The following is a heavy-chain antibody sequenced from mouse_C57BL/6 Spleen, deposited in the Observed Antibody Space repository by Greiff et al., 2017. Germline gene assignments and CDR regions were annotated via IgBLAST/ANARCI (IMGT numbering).Heavy chain of an antibody. CDR2: INPSNGGT. V-gene: IGHV1-53*01. CDR3: ARSAYDYDGYYYAMDY. Sequence: QVQLQQPGTELVKPGASVKLSCKASGYTFTSYWMHWVKQRPGQGLEWIGNINPSNGGTNYNEKFKSKATLTVDKSSSTAYMQLSSLTSEDSAVYYCARSAYDYDGYYYAMDYWGQGTSVTVSS. D-gene: IGHD2-4*01. CDR1: GYTFTSYW. J-gene: IGHJ4*01.